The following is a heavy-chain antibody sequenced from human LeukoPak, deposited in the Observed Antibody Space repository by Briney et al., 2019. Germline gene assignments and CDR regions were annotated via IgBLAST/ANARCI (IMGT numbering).Heavy chain of an antibody. Sequence: ASVKVSCKASGYTFTGYYMHWVRQAPGQGLEWMGWINPNSGGTNYAQKFQGRVTMTRDTSISTAYMELSRLRSDDTAVYYCALIGYSSRWYLDGDYWGQGTLVTVSS. V-gene: IGHV1-2*02. J-gene: IGHJ4*02. CDR1: GYTFTGYY. CDR2: INPNSGGT. D-gene: IGHD6-13*01. CDR3: ALIGYSSRWYLDGDY.